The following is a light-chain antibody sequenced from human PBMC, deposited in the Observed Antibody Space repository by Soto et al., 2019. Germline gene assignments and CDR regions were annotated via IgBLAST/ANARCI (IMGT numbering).Light chain of an antibody. J-gene: IGKJ2*01. CDR3: QQSDKSPYT. Sequence: DIQMTQSPSSLSASVGDRVTITCRASQSIGRSLNWYQQKPGKVPKLLIYAASSLQSGVPSKFSGSGCGTDFTLTNSSLHAGDFATYYCQQSDKSPYTFGQGSKL. CDR1: QSIGRS. CDR2: AAS. V-gene: IGKV1-39*01.